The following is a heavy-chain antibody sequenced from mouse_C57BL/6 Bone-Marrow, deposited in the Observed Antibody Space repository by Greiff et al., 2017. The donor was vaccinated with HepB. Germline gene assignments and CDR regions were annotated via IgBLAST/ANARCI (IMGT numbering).Heavy chain of an antibody. CDR3: ARGDYDNPVDY. V-gene: IGHV1-50*01. Sequence: QVQLQQPGAELVKPGASVKLSCKASGYTFTSYWMQWVKQRPGQGLEWIGEIDPSDSYTNYNQKFKGKATLTVDTSSITAYMQLSSLTSEDSAVYYCARGDYDNPVDYWGQGTTLTVSS. D-gene: IGHD2-4*01. CDR2: IDPSDSYT. CDR1: GYTFTSYW. J-gene: IGHJ2*01.